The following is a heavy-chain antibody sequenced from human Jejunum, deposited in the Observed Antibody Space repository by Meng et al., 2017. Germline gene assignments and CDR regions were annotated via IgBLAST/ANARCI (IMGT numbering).Heavy chain of an antibody. V-gene: IGHV3-7*01. CDR3: ARDHWYSIDY. Sequence: ESLKISCAASHFNFGSHWMCWVRQSPGKGLEWVAKINPDGSEILYMDSVKGRFTISRDNSKNSVYLQMNSLSVEDTAFYYCARDHWYSIDYWGQGTLVTVSS. CDR2: INPDGSEI. J-gene: IGHJ4*02. D-gene: IGHD2-21*02. CDR1: HFNFGSHW.